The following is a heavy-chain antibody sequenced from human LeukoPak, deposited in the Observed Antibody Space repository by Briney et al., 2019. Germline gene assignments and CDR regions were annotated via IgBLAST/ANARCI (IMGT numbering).Heavy chain of an antibody. D-gene: IGHD3-22*01. V-gene: IGHV4-59*01. Sequence: SETLSLTCTVSGVSISNYYWTWIRQPPGKGLEWIGYIYYTGSTNYNPSLKSRVTISVDTSKNQFSLKLSSVTAADTAVYYCARRSDYYDILNLWGQGTMVTVSS. CDR2: IYYTGST. CDR1: GVSISNYY. CDR3: ARRSDYYDILNL. J-gene: IGHJ3*01.